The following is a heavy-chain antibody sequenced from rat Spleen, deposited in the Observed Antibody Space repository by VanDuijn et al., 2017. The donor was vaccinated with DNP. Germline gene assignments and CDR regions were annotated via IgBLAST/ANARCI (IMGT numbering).Heavy chain of an antibody. CDR3: ARRYYSGSYYFDY. D-gene: IGHD1-1*01. V-gene: IGHV5-25*01. CDR1: GFTFSDYA. J-gene: IGHJ2*01. CDR2: ITSGSGTT. Sequence: EVQLGVSVVGLVQPGRSLKLSCAASGFTFSDYAMAWIRQVPGKGLEWIASITSGSGTTSYPDSVKGRFTISRDDSTSTLYLQMDSLRSEDTATYDCARRYYSGSYYFDYWGQGVMVTVSS.